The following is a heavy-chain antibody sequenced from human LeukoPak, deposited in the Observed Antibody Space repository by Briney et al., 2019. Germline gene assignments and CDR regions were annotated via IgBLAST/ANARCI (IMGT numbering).Heavy chain of an antibody. CDR3: ARDLYYYGSGSYSYFDY. CDR2: IMQDGSEK. CDR1: GFTFSSYW. D-gene: IGHD3-10*01. J-gene: IGHJ4*02. Sequence: GGAVRLSCAASGFTFSSYWMSWVRPAPGKGVEWVATIMQDGSEKYSVDSVKGRFTISRDNAKRSLYLQMNSLRAEDTAVYYCARDLYYYGSGSYSYFDYWGQGTLVTVSS. V-gene: IGHV3-7*01.